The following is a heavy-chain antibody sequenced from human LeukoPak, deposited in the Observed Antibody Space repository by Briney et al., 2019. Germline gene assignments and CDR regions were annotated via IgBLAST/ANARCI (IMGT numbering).Heavy chain of an antibody. Sequence: GASVKVSFTASGYTFTIYGISWVRQAPGQGLEWMGWISAYNGNTNYAQKLQGRVTMTTDTSTSTAYMELRSLRSDDTAVYYCARGGFGGVIADFDYWGQGTLVTVSS. J-gene: IGHJ4*02. V-gene: IGHV1-18*01. CDR3: ARGGFGGVIADFDY. CDR1: GYTFTIYG. CDR2: ISAYNGNT. D-gene: IGHD3-16*02.